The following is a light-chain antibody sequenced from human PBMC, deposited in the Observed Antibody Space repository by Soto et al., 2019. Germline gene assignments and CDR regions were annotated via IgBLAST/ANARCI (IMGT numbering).Light chain of an antibody. CDR2: DNS. CDR3: QSYDSSLSGSV. Sequence: QSVLTQSPSVSGAPGQRVTISCTGSSSNIGAGYDVHWYQQLPGTAPKLLIYDNSNRPSGVPDRFSGSKSGTSASLAITGRQAEDEAEYYCQSYDSSLSGSVFGGGTQLTVL. J-gene: IGLJ7*01. V-gene: IGLV1-40*01. CDR1: SSNIGAGYD.